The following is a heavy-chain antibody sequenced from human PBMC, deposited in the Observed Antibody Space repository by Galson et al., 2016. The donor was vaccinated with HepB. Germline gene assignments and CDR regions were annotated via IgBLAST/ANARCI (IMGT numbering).Heavy chain of an antibody. CDR3: AKDGSGSPDY. CDR1: GFTFSDYG. D-gene: IGHD3-10*01. J-gene: IGHJ4*02. CDR2: ISHDGSEK. V-gene: IGHV3-30*18. Sequence: SLRLSCAASGFTFSDYGMHWVRQAPGKGLEWVAVISHDGSEKYYGDSVKGRFTISRDTSEKTLYMQMNSLRAEDTAVYYCAKDGSGSPDYWGQGTLVTVSS.